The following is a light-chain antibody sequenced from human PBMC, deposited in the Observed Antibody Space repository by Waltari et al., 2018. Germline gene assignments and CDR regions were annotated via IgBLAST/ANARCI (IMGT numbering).Light chain of an antibody. CDR2: DVS. V-gene: IGLV2-14*01. Sequence: QSALTQPASVSGSPGQSITISCTGTSSHVGASNFVSWYQQHPGKAPKLMIYDVSNRPSGVSNRFSGSKSGNTASLTISGLQAEDEADYYCSSYTSSSTLWVFGGGTKLTIL. CDR3: SSYTSSSTLWV. J-gene: IGLJ3*02. CDR1: SSHVGASNF.